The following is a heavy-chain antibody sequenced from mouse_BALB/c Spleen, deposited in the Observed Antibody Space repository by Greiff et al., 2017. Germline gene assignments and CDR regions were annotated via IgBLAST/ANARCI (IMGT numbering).Heavy chain of an antibody. CDR2: IDPANGNT. D-gene: IGHD2-2*01. CDR1: GFNIKDTY. Sequence: EVQLQQSGAELVKPGASVKLSCTASGFNIKDTYMHWVKQRPEQGLEWIGRIDPANGNTKYDPKFQGKATITADTSSNTAYLQLSSLTSEDTAVYYCARNGYGRVYYAMDYWGQGTSVTVSS. J-gene: IGHJ4*01. CDR3: ARNGYGRVYYAMDY. V-gene: IGHV14-3*02.